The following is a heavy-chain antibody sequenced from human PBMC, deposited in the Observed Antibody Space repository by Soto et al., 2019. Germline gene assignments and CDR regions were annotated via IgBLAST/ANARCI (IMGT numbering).Heavy chain of an antibody. CDR2: ISGSGTNR. V-gene: IGHV3-23*01. J-gene: IGHJ4*02. Sequence: EVQLLESGGGLVQPGGSLRLSCAASGFTFSSYAMTWVRQAPGKGLEWVSAISGSGTNRYYADSVKGRFTISRDNSKNPLYLQMNSVRAVDTSVYYCAKDRVDGGDYRGLDYWGQGTLVTVSS. D-gene: IGHD4-17*01. CDR3: AKDRVDGGDYRGLDY. CDR1: GFTFSSYA.